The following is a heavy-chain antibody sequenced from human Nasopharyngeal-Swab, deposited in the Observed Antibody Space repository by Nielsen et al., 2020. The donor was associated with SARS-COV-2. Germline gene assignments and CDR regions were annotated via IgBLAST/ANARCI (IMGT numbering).Heavy chain of an antibody. CDR1: GFTFSSYG. Sequence: GESLKISCAASGFTFSSYGMHWVRQAPGKGLEWVAVISYDGSNKYYADSVKGRFTISRDNSKNSLYLQMNSLRAEDTAVYYCARDGLRFLEWLAHDYWGQGTLVTVSS. J-gene: IGHJ4*02. CDR3: ARDGLRFLEWLAHDY. D-gene: IGHD3-3*01. CDR2: ISYDGSNK. V-gene: IGHV3-30*03.